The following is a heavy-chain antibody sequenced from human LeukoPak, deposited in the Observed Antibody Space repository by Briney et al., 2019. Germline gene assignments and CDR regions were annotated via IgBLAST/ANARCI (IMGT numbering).Heavy chain of an antibody. CDR2: IWYDGTTK. D-gene: IGHD1-26*01. J-gene: IGHJ4*02. Sequence: GGSLRLTCAASGFTFRDYGMPWVRQAPGKGLEWVALIWYDGTTKDYADSVKGRFTISRDNSKNTLYLQMNSLRAEDTAVYYCARARMVGGTTYYSAYWGQGTLVTVSS. V-gene: IGHV3-33*01. CDR3: ARARMVGGTTYYSAY. CDR1: GFTFRDYG.